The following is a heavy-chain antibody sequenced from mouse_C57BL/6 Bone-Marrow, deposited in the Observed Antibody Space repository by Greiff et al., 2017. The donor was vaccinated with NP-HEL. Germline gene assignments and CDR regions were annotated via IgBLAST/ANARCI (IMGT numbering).Heavy chain of an antibody. CDR2: SYPGSGST. V-gene: IGHV1-55*01. J-gene: IGHJ1*03. D-gene: IGHD1-1*01. CDR3: ARSYYGSSFYWYFDV. Sequence: QVQLQQPGAELVKPGASVKMSCKASGYTFTSYWITWVKQRPGQGLEWIGDSYPGSGSTNYNEKFKSKATLTVDTSSSTAYMQLSSLTSEDSAVYYCARSYYGSSFYWYFDVWGTGTTVTVSS. CDR1: GYTFTSYW.